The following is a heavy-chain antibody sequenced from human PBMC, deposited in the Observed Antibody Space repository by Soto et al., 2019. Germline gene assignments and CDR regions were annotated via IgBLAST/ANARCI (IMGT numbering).Heavy chain of an antibody. V-gene: IGHV1-69*01. CDR2: IIPIFGTT. CDR3: ARAPPACTGGSCYKGSQYYYCAMDV. J-gene: IGHJ6*02. CDR1: GGTFSTYA. Sequence: QVQLVQSGAEVKKPGSSVKVSCKASGGTFSTYAISWVRQAPGQGLKWMGGIIPIFGTTNYAQQFQGRVTFTADESTNTAYMELSSLTSDDTALYYCARAPPACTGGSCYKGSQYYYCAMDVGGQGTTVTVSS. D-gene: IGHD2-15*01.